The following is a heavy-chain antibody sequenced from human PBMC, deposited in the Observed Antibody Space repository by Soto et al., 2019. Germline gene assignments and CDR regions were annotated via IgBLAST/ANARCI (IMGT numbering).Heavy chain of an antibody. CDR3: AKDHLVGGYYNYYYYGMDV. CDR2: ISYDGSNK. J-gene: IGHJ6*02. CDR1: GFTFSSYG. V-gene: IGHV3-30*18. Sequence: QVQLVESGGGVVQPGRSLRLSCAASGFTFSSYGMHWVRQAPGKGLEWVAVISYDGSNKYYADSVKGRFTISRDNSKNTLYLQMNRLRAEDTAVYYCAKDHLVGGYYNYYYYGMDVWGQGTTVTVSS. D-gene: IGHD3-3*01.